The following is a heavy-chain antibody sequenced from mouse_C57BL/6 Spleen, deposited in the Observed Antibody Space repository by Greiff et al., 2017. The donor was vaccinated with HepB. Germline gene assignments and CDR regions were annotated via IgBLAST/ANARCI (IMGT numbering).Heavy chain of an antibody. Sequence: VKLMESGAELVKPGASVKISCKASGYAFSSYWMNWVKQRPGKGLEWIGQIYPGDGDTNYNGKFKGKATLTADKSSSTAYMQLSSLTSEDSAVYFCARSDDYGSSYGYFDVWGTGTTVTVSS. V-gene: IGHV1-80*01. D-gene: IGHD1-1*01. CDR3: ARSDDYGSSYGYFDV. CDR2: IYPGDGDT. CDR1: GYAFSSYW. J-gene: IGHJ1*03.